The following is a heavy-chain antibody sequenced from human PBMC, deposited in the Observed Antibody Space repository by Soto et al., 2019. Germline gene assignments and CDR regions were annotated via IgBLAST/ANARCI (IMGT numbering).Heavy chain of an antibody. V-gene: IGHV4-34*01. J-gene: IGHJ4*02. CDR1: GGSFSGYY. CDR2: INHSGST. CDR3: ARDKITGLFDY. D-gene: IGHD2-8*02. Sequence: QVQLQQWGAGLLKPSETLSLTCAVYGGSFSGYYWTWIRQPPGTGLEWIGEINHSGSTNYNPSLKSRVTISVDTSTNQFSPKLTSVPAADTAVYYCARDKITGLFDYWGQGTLVTVSS.